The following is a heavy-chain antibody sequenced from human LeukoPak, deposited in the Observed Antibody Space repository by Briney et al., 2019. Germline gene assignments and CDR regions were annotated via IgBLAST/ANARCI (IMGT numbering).Heavy chain of an antibody. CDR3: ARDPSDPDAFDI. V-gene: IGHV4-59*01. J-gene: IGHJ3*02. Sequence: PSETLSLTCTVSGGSISGYYWSWIRQPPRKGLEWIGYIYYSGSTNYNPSLKSRVTISVDTSKNQFSLKLSSVTAADTAVYYCARDPSDPDAFDIWGQGTMVTVSS. CDR2: IYYSGST. CDR1: GGSISGYY. D-gene: IGHD6-6*01.